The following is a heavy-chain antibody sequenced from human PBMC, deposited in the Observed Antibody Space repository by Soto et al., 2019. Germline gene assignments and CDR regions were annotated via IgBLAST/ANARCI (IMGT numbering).Heavy chain of an antibody. CDR2: INHSGST. CDR3: ARGRDGGTTFDY. Sequence: SETLSLTCAVYGGAFSGYYRSWIRQPPGKGLEWIGEINHSGSTNYNPSLKSRVTISVDTSKNQFSLKLSSVTAADTAVYYCARGRDGGTTFDYWGQGTLVTVSS. J-gene: IGHJ4*02. V-gene: IGHV4-34*01. D-gene: IGHD2-15*01. CDR1: GGAFSGYY.